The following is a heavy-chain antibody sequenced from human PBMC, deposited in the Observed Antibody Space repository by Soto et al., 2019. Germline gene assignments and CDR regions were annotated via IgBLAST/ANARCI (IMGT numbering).Heavy chain of an antibody. Sequence: GGSLRLSCVVSGFTFSSYYMNWVRQAPGKGLEWVTFISGSGSTIYYADSVKGRFTISRDNVKNTLYLQMNNLRDEDTAVYYCARSKYTDYWGQGTLVTVSS. CDR1: GFTFSSYY. J-gene: IGHJ4*02. V-gene: IGHV3-48*02. D-gene: IGHD2-2*02. CDR2: ISGSGSTI. CDR3: ARSKYTDY.